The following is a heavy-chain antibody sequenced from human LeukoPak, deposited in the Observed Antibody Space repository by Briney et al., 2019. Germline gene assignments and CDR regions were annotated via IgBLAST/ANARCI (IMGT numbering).Heavy chain of an antibody. CDR2: IKQDGSGK. J-gene: IGHJ3*02. V-gene: IGHV3-7*01. D-gene: IGHD3-10*01. Sequence: GGSLRLSCAASGFTFSSYWMSWVRQAPGKGLEGVANIKQDGSGKYYVDSVKGRFTISRDNAKNSLCLQMNSLRAEDTAVYYCARRRSFSHAFDIWGQGTMVTVSS. CDR1: GFTFSSYW. CDR3: ARRRSFSHAFDI.